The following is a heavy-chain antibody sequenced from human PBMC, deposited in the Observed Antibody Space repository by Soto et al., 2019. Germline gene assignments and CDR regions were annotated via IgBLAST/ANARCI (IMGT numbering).Heavy chain of an antibody. CDR2: IYYSGST. D-gene: IGHD6-13*01. J-gene: IGHJ4*02. CDR1: GGSISSYY. CDR3: ATGAAEGNFDY. V-gene: IGHV4-59*08. Sequence: SETLSLTCTVSGGSISSYYWSRIRQPPGKGLEWIGYIYYSGSTNYNPSLKSRVTISVDTSKNQFSLKLSSVTAADTAVYYCATGAAEGNFDYWGQGTLVTVSS.